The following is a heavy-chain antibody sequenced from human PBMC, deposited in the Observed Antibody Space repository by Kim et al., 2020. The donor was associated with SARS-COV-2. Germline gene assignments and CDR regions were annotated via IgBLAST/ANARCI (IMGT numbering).Heavy chain of an antibody. CDR2: FYTSGST. CDR3: ARVVLGATYYFDY. Sequence: SETLSLTCSVSGGSISSGTYYWSWIRQPAGKGLEWIGRFYTSGSTSYNPSLNSRVTISVDTSENQFSLKLNSVTAADTAVYYCARVVLGATYYFDYWGQGTLVTVSS. V-gene: IGHV4-61*02. D-gene: IGHD1-26*01. CDR1: GGSISSGTYY. J-gene: IGHJ4*02.